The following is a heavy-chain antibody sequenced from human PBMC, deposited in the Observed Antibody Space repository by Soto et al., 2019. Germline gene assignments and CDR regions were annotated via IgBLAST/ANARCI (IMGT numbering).Heavy chain of an antibody. V-gene: IGHV3-30-3*01. J-gene: IGHJ4*02. Sequence: PGGSLRLSCAASQFSFRSYAMHWIRQSPGKGLEWVAVISFDGNSLHYADSVRDRFTISRDNSKNTLYLQMNNLRPEDTAVHYCARTFDTITYYFDYWGQGTVVTVSS. CDR3: ARTFDTITYYFDY. CDR2: ISFDGNSL. D-gene: IGHD3-9*01. CDR1: QFSFRSYA.